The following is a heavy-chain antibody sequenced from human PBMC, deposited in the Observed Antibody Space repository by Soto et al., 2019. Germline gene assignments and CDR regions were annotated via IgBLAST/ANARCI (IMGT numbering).Heavy chain of an antibody. J-gene: IGHJ4*02. CDR3: ARGGEGGY. CDR2: ISAHNGNT. Sequence: QVHLVQSGAEVKKPGASVKVSCKGSGYAFTTYGITWVRQAPGQGLEWMGWISAHNGNTNYAQKLQGRVTVTRDTSTSNAYMGLRGLGSDDTAVYYWARGGEGGYWGQGALVTVSS. V-gene: IGHV1-18*01. CDR1: GYAFTTYG. D-gene: IGHD3-16*01.